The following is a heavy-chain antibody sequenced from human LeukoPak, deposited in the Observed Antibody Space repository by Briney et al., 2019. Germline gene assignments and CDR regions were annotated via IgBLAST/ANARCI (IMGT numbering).Heavy chain of an antibody. V-gene: IGHV3-21*01. J-gene: IGHJ3*02. CDR1: GFTFSSYS. Sequence: GGSLRLSCAASGFTFSSYSVNWVRQAPGKGLEWVSSISSSSSYIYYADSVKGRFTISRDNAKNSLYLQMNSLRAEDTAVYYCAKDYYDSSGYPFPDAFDIWGQGTMVTVSS. CDR3: AKDYYDSSGYPFPDAFDI. CDR2: ISSSSSYI. D-gene: IGHD3-22*01.